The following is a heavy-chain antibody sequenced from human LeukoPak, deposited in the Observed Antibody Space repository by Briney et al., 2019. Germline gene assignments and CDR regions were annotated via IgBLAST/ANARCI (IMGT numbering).Heavy chain of an antibody. CDR2: IYYSGST. CDR1: GGSISSYY. CDR3: ARRNRIAAAGLGYYYFDY. J-gene: IGHJ4*02. V-gene: IGHV4-59*08. Sequence: PSETLSLTCTVSGGSISSYYWSWIRLPPGKGLEWIGYIYYSGSTNYNPSLKSRVTISVDTSKNQFSLKLSSVTAADTAVYYCARRNRIAAAGLGYYYFDYWGQGTLVTVSS. D-gene: IGHD6-13*01.